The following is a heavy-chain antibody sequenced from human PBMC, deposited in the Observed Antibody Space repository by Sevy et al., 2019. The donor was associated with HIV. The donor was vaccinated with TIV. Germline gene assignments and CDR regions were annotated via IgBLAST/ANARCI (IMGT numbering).Heavy chain of an antibody. V-gene: IGHV3-9*01. CDR3: AKDGYSSSFYYGMDV. D-gene: IGHD6-6*01. CDR1: GFSFDDYA. Sequence: GGSLRLSCAASGFSFDDYAMHWVRQRPGQGLEWVSGISWNSDNIGYADAVKGRFTISRDNAKNSLYLQMNSLRAKDTALYYCAKDGYSSSFYYGMDVWGQGTTVTVSS. CDR2: ISWNSDNI. J-gene: IGHJ6*02.